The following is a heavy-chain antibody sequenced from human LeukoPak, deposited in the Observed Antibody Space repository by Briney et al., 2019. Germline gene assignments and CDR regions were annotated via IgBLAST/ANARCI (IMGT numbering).Heavy chain of an antibody. J-gene: IGHJ4*02. CDR2: INHSGST. CDR3: AKPADTAMGFDY. D-gene: IGHD5-18*01. Sequence: SETLSLTCAVYGRSFSGYYWSWIRQPPGKGLKWIGEINHSGSTNYNPSLKSRVTISVDTSKNQFSLKLSSVTAADTAVYYCAKPADTAMGFDYWGQGTLVTVSS. CDR1: GRSFSGYY. V-gene: IGHV4-34*01.